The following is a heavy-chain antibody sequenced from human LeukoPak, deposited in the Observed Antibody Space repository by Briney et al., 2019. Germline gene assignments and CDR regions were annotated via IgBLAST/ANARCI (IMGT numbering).Heavy chain of an antibody. D-gene: IGHD3-22*01. Sequence: GSVKASCKASGYTFTSYYMHWVRQAPGQGLEWMGWINPNSGGTNYAQKFQGRVTMTWNTSISTAYMELSSLRSDDTAVYYCTSDTYYYDSTGLGHWFDPWGQGTLVTVSS. CDR2: INPNSGGT. CDR1: GYTFTSYY. V-gene: IGHV1-2*02. CDR3: TSDTYYYDSTGLGHWFDP. J-gene: IGHJ5*02.